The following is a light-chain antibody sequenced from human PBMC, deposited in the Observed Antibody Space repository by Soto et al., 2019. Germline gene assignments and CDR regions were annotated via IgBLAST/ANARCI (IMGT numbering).Light chain of an antibody. CDR1: SSDVGSYNL. CDR2: EGS. Sequence: QSVLTQPASVSGSPGQSITISCTGTSSDVGSYNLVSWYQQHPGKAPKLMIFEGSKRPSGVSNRFSGSKSANTASLTISGLQADDEADYYCRSNAGSSTPYVFGTGTKVTGL. V-gene: IGLV2-23*01. J-gene: IGLJ1*01. CDR3: RSNAGSSTPYV.